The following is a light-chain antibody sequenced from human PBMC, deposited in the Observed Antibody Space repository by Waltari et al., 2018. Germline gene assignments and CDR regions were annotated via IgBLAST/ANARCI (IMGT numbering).Light chain of an antibody. Sequence: HSALTQPASVSGSPGQTVTISCTGTSSDSGRYNYVAWYQHHPDKVPKLIIYDVNNRPSGISDRFPASKCGETGFLTISGLRAEDEADYYCSSFVGANNLAWVFGGGTKVTV. CDR1: SSDSGRYNY. J-gene: IGLJ3*02. CDR2: DVN. CDR3: SSFVGANNLAWV. V-gene: IGLV2-14*03.